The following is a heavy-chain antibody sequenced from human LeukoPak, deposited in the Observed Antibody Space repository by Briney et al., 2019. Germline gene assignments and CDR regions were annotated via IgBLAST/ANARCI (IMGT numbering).Heavy chain of an antibody. D-gene: IGHD4-11*01. CDR1: GFTFNDYW. J-gene: IGHJ4*02. CDR3: ARDYMAY. Sequence: PGGSLRLSCAASGFTFNDYWMSRVRQAPGKGPEWVAKIKPDGSEKYYADSVKGRFTISRVNAKNSLYLQMNSLRAEDTAVYYCARDYMAYWGQGTLVTVSS. V-gene: IGHV3-7*03. CDR2: IKPDGSEK.